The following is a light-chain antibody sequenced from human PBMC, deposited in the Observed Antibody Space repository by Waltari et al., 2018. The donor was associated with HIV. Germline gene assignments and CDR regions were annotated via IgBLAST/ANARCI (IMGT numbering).Light chain of an antibody. CDR3: QQYYSTPRT. V-gene: IGKV1-17*02. J-gene: IGKJ1*01. Sequence: DIQMTQYPSSLSASVEHRVTIACRAGQDIRKDLGWYQVKPGKAPKRLIYATSNLQSGVPSRFSGRGSGTEFTLTISNLQPEDFATYYCQQYYSTPRTFGQGTKVEIK. CDR1: QDIRKD. CDR2: ATS.